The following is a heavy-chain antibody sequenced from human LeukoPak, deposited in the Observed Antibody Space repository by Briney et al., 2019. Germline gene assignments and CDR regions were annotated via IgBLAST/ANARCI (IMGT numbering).Heavy chain of an antibody. D-gene: IGHD6-13*01. CDR2: INPNSGGT. Sequence: ASVTVSCKASGYTFTGYYMHWVRQAPGQGLEWMGWINPNSGGTNYAQKFQGRVTMTRDTSISTAYMELSRLRSDDTAVYYCAREGAGGIAAAGTSAFDIWGQGTMVTVSS. V-gene: IGHV1-2*02. CDR1: GYTFTGYY. J-gene: IGHJ3*02. CDR3: AREGAGGIAAAGTSAFDI.